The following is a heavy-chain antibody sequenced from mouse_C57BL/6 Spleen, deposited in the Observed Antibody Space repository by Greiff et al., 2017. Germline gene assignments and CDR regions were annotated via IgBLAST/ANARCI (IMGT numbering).Heavy chain of an antibody. Sequence: QVQLQQSGAELARPGASVKLSCKASGYTFTSYGISWVKQRTGQGLEWIGEIYPRSGNTYYNEKFKGKDTLTADKSSSTAYMELRSLTSEDSAVYFCASPYYYGSSYDWYFDVWGTGTTVTVSS. CDR3: ASPYYYGSSYDWYFDV. CDR2: IYPRSGNT. D-gene: IGHD1-1*01. V-gene: IGHV1-81*01. CDR1: GYTFTSYG. J-gene: IGHJ1*03.